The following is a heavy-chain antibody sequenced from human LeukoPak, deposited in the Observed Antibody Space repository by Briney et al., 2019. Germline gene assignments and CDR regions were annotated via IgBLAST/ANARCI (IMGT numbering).Heavy chain of an antibody. CDR2: IKSKTDGGTT. CDR3: TTESSSGYYFVQSYNWFDP. D-gene: IGHD3-22*01. V-gene: IGHV3-15*01. J-gene: IGHJ5*02. CDR1: GFTFSNAW. Sequence: GGSLRLSCAASGFTFSNAWMSWVRQAPGKGLEWVGRIKSKTDGGTTDYAAPVKGRFTISRDDSKNTLYLQMNSLKTEDTAVYYCTTESSSGYYFVQSYNWFDPWGQGTLVTVSS.